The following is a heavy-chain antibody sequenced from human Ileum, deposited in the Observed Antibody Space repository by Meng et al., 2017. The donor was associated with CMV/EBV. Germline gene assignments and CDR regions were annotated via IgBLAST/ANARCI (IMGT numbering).Heavy chain of an antibody. CDR3: ARDRPYCSSGNCDDHFDV. J-gene: IGHJ4*02. CDR2: VNPNSGGA. D-gene: IGHD2-2*01. V-gene: IGHV1-2*02. Sequence: ASVKVSCKASGYTFTGYYVQWVRQAPGQGLEWLGWVNPNSGGANYGKKFQGRVTMTRDTSITTAYLELRRLQSDDTAVYYCARDRPYCSSGNCDDHFDVWGQGTQVTVSS. CDR1: GYTFTGYY.